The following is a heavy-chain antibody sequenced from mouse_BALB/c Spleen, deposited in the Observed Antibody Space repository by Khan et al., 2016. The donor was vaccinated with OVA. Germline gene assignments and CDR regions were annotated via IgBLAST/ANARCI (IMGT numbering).Heavy chain of an antibody. CDR1: GYTFTDFT. CDR3: AREWGSWFPY. Sequence: QIQLVQSGAELVRPGVSVKISCKGSGYTFTDFTIHWVKQSHALSLEWIGVISTYYGDVTYNQKFKGKATMTVDKSSSTAYMQLSSLTSEDSAVYFCAREWGSWFPYWGQGTLVIVSA. CDR2: ISTYYGDV. D-gene: IGHD1-3*01. J-gene: IGHJ3*01. V-gene: IGHV1S137*01.